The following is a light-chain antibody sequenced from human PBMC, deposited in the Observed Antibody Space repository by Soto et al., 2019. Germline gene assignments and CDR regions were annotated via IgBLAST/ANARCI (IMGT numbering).Light chain of an antibody. Sequence: DIQMTQSPSSLSASVGDRVTITCRASQSISSYLNWYQQKPGKAPKLLIYAASSLQSGVPSRFSGSGSGTDFTLTISSLQPEDFAVYYCHQCGSSPTTLGQGTKVDIK. CDR2: AAS. CDR3: HQCGSSPTT. V-gene: IGKV1-39*01. J-gene: IGKJ1*01. CDR1: QSISSY.